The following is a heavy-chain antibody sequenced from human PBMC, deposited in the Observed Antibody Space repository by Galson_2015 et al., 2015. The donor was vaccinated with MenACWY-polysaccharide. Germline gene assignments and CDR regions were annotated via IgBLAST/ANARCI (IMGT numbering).Heavy chain of an antibody. Sequence: SLRLSCAASGFTFSNYGMAWVRQAPGKGLDWVSAMSRSGTSYCAASVKGRFTISRDNSKNTLYLQMNSLRVEDTAVYYCARDAWFWDLKYVFDYWGQGTLVTVSS. V-gene: IGHV3-23*01. J-gene: IGHJ4*02. CDR3: ARDAWFWDLKYVFDY. D-gene: IGHD3-10*01. CDR1: GFTFSNYG. CDR2: MSRSGTS.